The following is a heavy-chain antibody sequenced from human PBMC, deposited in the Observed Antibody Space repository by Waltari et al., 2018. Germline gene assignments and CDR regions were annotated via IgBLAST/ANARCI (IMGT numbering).Heavy chain of an antibody. Sequence: EVQLLESGGGLVQPGGSLRLSCAASGFTFSSYAMSWVRPAPGKGLEWVSVIYSGGSTYYADSVKGRFTISRDNSKNTLYLQMNSLRAEDTAVYYCAKDRSITIFGSDRGGFDPWGQGTLVTVSS. CDR2: IYSGGST. CDR3: AKDRSITIFGSDRGGFDP. CDR1: GFTFSSYA. J-gene: IGHJ5*02. D-gene: IGHD3-3*01. V-gene: IGHV3-23*03.